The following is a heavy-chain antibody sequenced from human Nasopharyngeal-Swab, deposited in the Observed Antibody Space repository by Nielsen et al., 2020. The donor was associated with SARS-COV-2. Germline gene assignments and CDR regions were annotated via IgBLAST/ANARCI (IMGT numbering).Heavy chain of an antibody. CDR3: ARDRSLIYNWKQSPYFDY. V-gene: IGHV4-34*01. D-gene: IGHD1-20*01. J-gene: IGHJ4*02. CDR2: INHSGST. Sequence: WIRQPPGKGLEWIGEINHSGSTYYNPSLKSRVTISVDTSKNQFSLKLSSVTAADTAVYYCARDRSLIYNWKQSPYFDYWGQGTLVTVSS.